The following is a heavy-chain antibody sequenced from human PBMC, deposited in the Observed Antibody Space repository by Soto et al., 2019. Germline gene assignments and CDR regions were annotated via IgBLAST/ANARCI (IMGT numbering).Heavy chain of an antibody. D-gene: IGHD5-18*01. CDR2: ISAYNGNT. Sequence: ASVKVSCKASGYTFTSYDINWVRQATGQGLEWMGWISAYNGNTNYAQKLQGRVTMTTDTSTSTAYMELRSLRSDDTAVYYCARGFGRDTAMVYFDYWGQGTLVTVSS. V-gene: IGHV1-18*01. CDR1: GYTFTSYD. CDR3: ARGFGRDTAMVYFDY. J-gene: IGHJ4*02.